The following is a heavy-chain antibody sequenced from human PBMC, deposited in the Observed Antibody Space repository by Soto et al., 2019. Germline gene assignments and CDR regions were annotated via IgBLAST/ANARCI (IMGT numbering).Heavy chain of an antibody. CDR3: ARGRYCSGGSCYYFGY. Sequence: SETLSLTCTVSGGSISSGDYYWSWIRQPPGKGLEWIGYIYYSGSTYYNPSLKSRVTISVDTSKNQFSLKLSSVTAADTAVYYCARGRYCSGGSCYYFGYWGQGTLVTVSS. CDR1: GGSISSGDYY. D-gene: IGHD2-15*01. J-gene: IGHJ4*02. V-gene: IGHV4-30-4*01. CDR2: IYYSGST.